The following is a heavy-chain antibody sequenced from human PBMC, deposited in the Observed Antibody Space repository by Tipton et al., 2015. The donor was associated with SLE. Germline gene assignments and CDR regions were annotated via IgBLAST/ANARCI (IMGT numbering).Heavy chain of an antibody. CDR1: GYTFTGYY. CDR2: INPNSGGT. J-gene: IGHJ3*02. D-gene: IGHD3-16*01. V-gene: IGHV1-2*06. Sequence: QSGAEVKKPGASVKVSCKASGYTFTGYYMHWVRQAPGQGLEWMGRINPNSGGTNYAQKFQGRVTMTRDTSISTAFMELSRLRSDDTAVYYCAKERGGVPVAFDIWGQGPMVTVSS. CDR3: AKERGGVPVAFDI.